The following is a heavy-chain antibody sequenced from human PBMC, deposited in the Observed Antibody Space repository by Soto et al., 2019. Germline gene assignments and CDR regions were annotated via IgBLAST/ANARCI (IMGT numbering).Heavy chain of an antibody. CDR2: ISYDGSNK. V-gene: IGHV3-30*18. D-gene: IGHD6-6*01. J-gene: IGHJ6*02. CDR3: AKVDYSSSSKPYYYGMDV. CDR1: GFTFSSYG. Sequence: PGGSLRLSCAASGFTFSSYGMHWVRQAPGKGLEWVAVISYDGSNKYYADSVKGRFTISRDNSKNTLYLQMNSLRAEDTAVYYCAKVDYSSSSKPYYYGMDVWGQGTTVTVSS.